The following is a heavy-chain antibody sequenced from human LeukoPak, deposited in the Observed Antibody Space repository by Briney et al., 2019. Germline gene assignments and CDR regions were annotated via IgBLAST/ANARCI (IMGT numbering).Heavy chain of an antibody. CDR3: ARDRWGYSYGGD. CDR2: IKEDGRQK. D-gene: IGHD5-18*01. V-gene: IGHV3-7*01. Sequence: GGSLRLSCAASRFTFSSYWMSWVRQAPGKGLEWVANIKEDGRQKYYVGSVKGRFTISRDNAKNSLYLQMNSLRAEDTALYYCARDRWGYSYGGDWGQGTLVTVSS. CDR1: RFTFSSYW. J-gene: IGHJ4*02.